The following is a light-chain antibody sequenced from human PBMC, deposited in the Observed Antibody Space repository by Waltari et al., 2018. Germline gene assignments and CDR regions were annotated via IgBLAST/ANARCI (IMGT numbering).Light chain of an antibody. Sequence: DIQMTQSPSSLSASVGDTVTVTCRASQNIWTHLNWYQQKPATAPKLLNYGGTDLHRGVPSRFSGSASGTDFTLTVSNLQPDDFAIYFCQQSFSSPWTFGQGTRV. V-gene: IGKV1-39*01. CDR3: QQSFSSPWT. J-gene: IGKJ1*01. CDR2: GGT. CDR1: QNIWTH.